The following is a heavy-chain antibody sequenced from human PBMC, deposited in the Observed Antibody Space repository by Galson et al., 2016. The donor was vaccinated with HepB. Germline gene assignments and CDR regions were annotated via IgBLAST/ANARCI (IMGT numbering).Heavy chain of an antibody. CDR3: ARARPVYDILTGDYPNWFGP. CDR2: IYYSGST. CDR1: GGSISSSSYY. D-gene: IGHD3-9*01. J-gene: IGHJ5*02. V-gene: IGHV4-39*01. Sequence: SETLSLTCSVSGGSISSSSYYWGWIRQPPGKGLEWIGSIYYSGSTYYNPSLKSRVTISVDTSKNQFSLKLSSVTAADTAVYYCARARPVYDILTGDYPNWFGPWGQGTLGTVSS.